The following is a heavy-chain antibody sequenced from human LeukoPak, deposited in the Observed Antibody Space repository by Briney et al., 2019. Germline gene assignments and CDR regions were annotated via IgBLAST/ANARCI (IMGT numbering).Heavy chain of an antibody. CDR1: GGALISSNW. CDR3: AAESERWLVRS. CDR2: IYYSGST. Sequence: SGTLSLTCTVSGGALISSNWWSWVRQPPGKGLEWIGEIYYSGSTNYNPSLKSRITISVDKSKNHFSLKLTSVTAADTAVYYCAAESERWLVRSWGQGTLVTVSS. J-gene: IGHJ4*02. D-gene: IGHD6-19*01. V-gene: IGHV4-4*02.